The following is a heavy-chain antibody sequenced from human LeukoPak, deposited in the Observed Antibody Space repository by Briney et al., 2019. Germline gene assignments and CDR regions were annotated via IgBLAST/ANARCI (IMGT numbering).Heavy chain of an antibody. V-gene: IGHV3-23*01. CDR1: GFTFSSSA. D-gene: IGHD6-13*01. Sequence: GGSLRLSCAASGFTFSSSAMSWVRQAPGKGLEWVSGISGSGGNTYYADSVKGRFTISRDNSKNTLFLQMNSLRAEDTAVYFCAKKSWDSWFDPWGQGTLVTVSS. J-gene: IGHJ5*02. CDR2: ISGSGGNT. CDR3: AKKSWDSWFDP.